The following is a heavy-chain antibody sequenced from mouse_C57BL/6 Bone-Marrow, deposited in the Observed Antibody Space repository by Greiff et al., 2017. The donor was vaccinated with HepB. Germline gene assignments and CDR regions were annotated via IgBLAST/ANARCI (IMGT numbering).Heavy chain of an antibody. CDR2: IRSKSNNYAT. V-gene: IGHV10-1*01. CDR1: GFSFNTYA. D-gene: IGHD1-1*01. Sequence: EVKVVESGGGLVQPKGSLKLSCAASGFSFNTYAMNWVRQAPGKGLEWVARIRSKSNNYATYYADSVKDRFTISRDDSESMLYLQMNNLKTEDTAMYYRVGDYYGSSHWYFDVWGTGTTVTVSS. CDR3: VGDYYGSSHWYFDV. J-gene: IGHJ1*03.